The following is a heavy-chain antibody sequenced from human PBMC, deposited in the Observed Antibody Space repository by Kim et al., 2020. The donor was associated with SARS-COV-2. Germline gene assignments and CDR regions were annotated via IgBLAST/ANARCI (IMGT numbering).Heavy chain of an antibody. J-gene: IGHJ4*02. CDR3: ARRDTAMVPYFDY. CDR1: GFTFSSYW. D-gene: IGHD5-18*01. V-gene: IGHV3-7*01. CDR2: IKQDGSEK. Sequence: GGSLRLSCAASGFTFSSYWMSWVRQAPGKGLEWVANIKQDGSEKYYVDSVKGRFTISRDNAKNSLYLQMNSLRAEDTAVYYCARRDTAMVPYFDYWGQGTLVTVSS.